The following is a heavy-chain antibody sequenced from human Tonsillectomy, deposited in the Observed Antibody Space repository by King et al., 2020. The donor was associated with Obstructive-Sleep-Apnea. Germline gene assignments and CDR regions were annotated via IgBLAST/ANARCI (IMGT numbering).Heavy chain of an antibody. V-gene: IGHV5-10-1*01. CDR1: GYSFTSYW. Sequence: QLVQSGAEVKKPGESQRISCKGSGYSFTSYWISWVRQMPGKGLEWMGRIDPSDSYTNYSPSFQGHVTISADKSISTAYLQWSSLKASDTAMYYCARLISYCSSTSCYSGMDVWGQGTTVTVSS. CDR3: ARLISYCSSTSCYSGMDV. J-gene: IGHJ6*02. CDR2: IDPSDSYT. D-gene: IGHD2-2*01.